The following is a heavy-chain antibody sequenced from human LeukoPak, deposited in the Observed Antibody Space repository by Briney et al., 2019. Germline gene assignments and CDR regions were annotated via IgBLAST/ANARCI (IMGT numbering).Heavy chain of an antibody. Sequence: PGGSLRLSCAASGFRFSSYWMSWVRQAPGKGLEWVANVKHDESEKNYLDSVKGRFTISRDNAQNSLYLQMNGLRVEDTAVYYCTRRLDDWGQGTLVTVSS. CDR2: VKHDESEK. J-gene: IGHJ4*02. V-gene: IGHV3-7*01. D-gene: IGHD3-16*01. CDR3: TRRLDD. CDR1: GFRFSSYW.